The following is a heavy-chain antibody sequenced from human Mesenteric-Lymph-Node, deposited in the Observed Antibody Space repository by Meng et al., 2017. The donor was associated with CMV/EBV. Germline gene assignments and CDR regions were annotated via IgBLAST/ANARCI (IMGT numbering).Heavy chain of an antibody. Sequence: KVSCKGSGYSFTTHWIGWVRQMPGKGLEWMGIIYPGDSDTRYSPSFQGQVTISADNSISTIYLQWSSLRASHSAMYYCARLPRYSSSWQYYYYGMDVWGQGTTVTVSS. CDR2: IYPGDSDT. CDR3: ARLPRYSSSWQYYYYGMDV. V-gene: IGHV5-51*01. D-gene: IGHD6-13*01. J-gene: IGHJ6*02. CDR1: GYSFTTHW.